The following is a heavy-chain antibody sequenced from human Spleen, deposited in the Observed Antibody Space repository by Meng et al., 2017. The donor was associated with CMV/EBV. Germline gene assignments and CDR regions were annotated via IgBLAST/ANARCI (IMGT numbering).Heavy chain of an antibody. V-gene: IGHV3-74*01. Sequence: GGSLRLSCAASGFTFSSYGMHWVRQAPGKGLVWVSRINSDGSSTSYADSVKGRFTISRDNSKNTLYLQMNSLRAEDTAVYYCAKTPRRDCSSTSCYKGSMDYWGQGTLVTVSS. CDR2: INSDGSST. J-gene: IGHJ4*02. CDR3: AKTPRRDCSSTSCYKGSMDY. D-gene: IGHD2-2*02. CDR1: GFTFSSYG.